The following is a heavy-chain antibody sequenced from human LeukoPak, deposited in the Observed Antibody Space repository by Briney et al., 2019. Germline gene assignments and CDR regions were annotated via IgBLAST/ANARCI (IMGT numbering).Heavy chain of an antibody. CDR1: GFTFSSYA. V-gene: IGHV3-23*01. J-gene: IGHJ6*03. CDR3: TRERSPYYYGSGTYSYYYYYYYMDV. CDR2: ISGSGGST. Sequence: GGSLRLSCAASGFTFSSYAMSWVRQAPGKGLEWVSAISGSGGSTYYADSVKGRFTISRDNSKNTLYLQMNSLKTEDTAVYYCTRERSPYYYGSGTYSYYYYYYYMDVWGKGTTVAVSS. D-gene: IGHD3-10*01.